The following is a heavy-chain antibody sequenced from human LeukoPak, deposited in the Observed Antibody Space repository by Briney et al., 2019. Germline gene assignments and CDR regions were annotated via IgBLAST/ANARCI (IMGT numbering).Heavy chain of an antibody. CDR2: ISAYNGNT. CDR3: ARGFWLQGNDY. D-gene: IGHD5-24*01. Sequence: ASVKVSCKASGYTFTGYYMHWVRQAPGQGLEWMGWISAYNGNTNYAQKLQGRVTMTTDTSTSTAYMELRSLRSDDTAVYYCARGFWLQGNDYWGQGTLVTVSS. CDR1: GYTFTGYY. J-gene: IGHJ4*02. V-gene: IGHV1-18*04.